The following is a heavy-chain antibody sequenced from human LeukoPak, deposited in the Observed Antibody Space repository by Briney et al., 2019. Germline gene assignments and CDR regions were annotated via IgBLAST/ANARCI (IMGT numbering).Heavy chain of an antibody. J-gene: IGHJ4*02. V-gene: IGHV3-33*06. CDR3: TKAVPLDDGDFMGDY. CDR1: GFAFKSFA. CDR2: IWYDGSNQ. Sequence: GGSLRLSCSASGFAFKSFAMHWVRQAPGKGLEWVAAIWYDGSNQLYADSVKGRFTVSRDNSKNILYLHMNRVRVEDTAVYYCTKAVPLDDGDFMGDYWGQGVLVTVSS. D-gene: IGHD4-17*01.